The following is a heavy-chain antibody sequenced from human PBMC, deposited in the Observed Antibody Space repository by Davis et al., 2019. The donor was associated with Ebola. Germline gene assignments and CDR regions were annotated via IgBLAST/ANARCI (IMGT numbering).Heavy chain of an antibody. CDR1: GYTFTSYG. J-gene: IGHJ6*02. V-gene: IGHV1-18*04. D-gene: IGHD6-13*01. CDR2: ISTYNGNT. CDR3: ARMAAAGTKLDV. Sequence: AASVKVSCKASGYTFTSYGISWVRQAPRHGLEWMGWISTYNGNTNFAQKLQGRVTMTTDTSTSSAYMELRSLRSDDTAVYYCARMAAAGTKLDVWGQGTTVTVSS.